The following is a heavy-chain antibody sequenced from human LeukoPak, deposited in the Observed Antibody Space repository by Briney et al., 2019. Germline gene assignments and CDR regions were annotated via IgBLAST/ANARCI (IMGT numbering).Heavy chain of an antibody. D-gene: IGHD2-2*01. Sequence: AAVKVSCKASGGTFSSYAISWVRQAPGQGLEWMGGIIPIFGTANYAQTFQGRVAITADESTSTAYMELSSLRSEDTAVYYCARGTGCSSTSCYVLWGEYFDYWGQGTLVTVSS. V-gene: IGHV1-69*01. CDR2: IIPIFGTA. CDR1: GGTFSSYA. CDR3: ARGTGCSSTSCYVLWGEYFDY. J-gene: IGHJ4*02.